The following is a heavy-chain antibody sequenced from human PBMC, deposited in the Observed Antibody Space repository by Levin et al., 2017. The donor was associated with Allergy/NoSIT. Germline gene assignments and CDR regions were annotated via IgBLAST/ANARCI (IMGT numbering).Heavy chain of an antibody. CDR1: GGSFSGYY. CDR2: INHSGST. CDR3: ASARGDIVVVPAAISEGGAFDS. D-gene: IGHD2-2*02. J-gene: IGHJ3*02. V-gene: IGHV4-34*01. Sequence: TSETLSLTCAVYGGSFSGYYWSWIRQPPGKGLEWIGEINHSGSTNYNPSLKSRVTISVDTSKNQFSLKLSSVTAADTAVYYCASARGDIVVVPAAISEGGAFDSWGQGTMVTVSS.